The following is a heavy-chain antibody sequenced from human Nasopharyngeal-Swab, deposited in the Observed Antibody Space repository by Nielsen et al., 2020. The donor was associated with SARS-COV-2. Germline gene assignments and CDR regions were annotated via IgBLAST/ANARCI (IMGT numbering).Heavy chain of an antibody. CDR3: ARDLDYDFWSGYSRSNWFDP. V-gene: IGHV3-30*09. J-gene: IGHJ5*02. CDR1: DFTFSDYP. D-gene: IGHD3-3*01. CDR2: ITRDGRGS. Sequence: GESLKISCAASDFTFSDYPMQWVRQAPGRGLEWLAYITRDGRGSYYAASVKGRFAVSRDNSENTVYLQMNSLRAEDTAVYYCARDLDYDFWSGYSRSNWFDPWGQGTLVTVSS.